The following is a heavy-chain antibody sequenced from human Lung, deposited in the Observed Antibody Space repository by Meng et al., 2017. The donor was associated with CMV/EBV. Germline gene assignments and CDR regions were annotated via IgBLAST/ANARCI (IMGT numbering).Heavy chain of an antibody. V-gene: IGHV1-2*02. CDR1: GYFFTGQF. D-gene: IGHD1-14*01. CDR3: ARAQDTTSADYYNYGIDV. Sequence: ASVKVSCKASGYFFTGQFVHWVRQAPGQGLEWMGWINPNSGGTKYTQKFQGRVTMTRDTSISTVYMELSGLRSDDTAMYYCARAQDTTSADYYNYGIDVWGQGTTVTVSS. J-gene: IGHJ6*02. CDR2: INPNSGGT.